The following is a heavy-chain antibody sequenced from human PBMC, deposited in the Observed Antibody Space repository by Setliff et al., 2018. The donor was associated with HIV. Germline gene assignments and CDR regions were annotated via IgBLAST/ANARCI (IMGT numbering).Heavy chain of an antibody. D-gene: IGHD3-22*01. CDR2: IYDSGST. CDR1: GGSISSSSYY. CDR3: ARETYYYDNPQYYYYYMDV. J-gene: IGHJ6*03. V-gene: IGHV4-39*01. Sequence: PSGSLSLTCTVSGGSISSSSYYWGWSRQPPGQGLVSIGSIYDSGSTYYNPSLKRRVTISVDTSKNQFSLKLSSVTAADTAVYYCARETYYYDNPQYYYYYMDVWGKGTTVTVSS.